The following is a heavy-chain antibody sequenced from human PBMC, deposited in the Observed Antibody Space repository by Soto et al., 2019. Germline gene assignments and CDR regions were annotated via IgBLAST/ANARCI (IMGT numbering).Heavy chain of an antibody. Sequence: SEPQSLTGTVSGGSLSSGLYFYTGFRQPPGKGLEWLGYIYYSGGTNYNPSLKSRVTISLDKSKSQFSLRLISVTAADTAGYYCTREQSDDNYFDPWGQGTLVTVSS. J-gene: IGHJ5*02. D-gene: IGHD6-19*01. CDR1: GGSLSSGLYF. V-gene: IGHV4-61*01. CDR2: IYYSGGT. CDR3: TREQSDDNYFDP.